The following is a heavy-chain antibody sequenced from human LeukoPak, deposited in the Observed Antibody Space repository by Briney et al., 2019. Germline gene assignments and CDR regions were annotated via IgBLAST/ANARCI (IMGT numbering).Heavy chain of an antibody. J-gene: IGHJ4*02. CDR2: ISYDGSNK. Sequence: GGSLRLSCAASGFTFSSYGMHWVRQAPGKGLEWVAVISYDGSNKYYADSVKGRFTISRDNSKNTLYLQMNSLRAEDTAVYYCARDLNWNYRSYYFDYWGQGTLVTVSS. V-gene: IGHV3-30*03. CDR1: GFTFSSYG. D-gene: IGHD1-7*01. CDR3: ARDLNWNYRSYYFDY.